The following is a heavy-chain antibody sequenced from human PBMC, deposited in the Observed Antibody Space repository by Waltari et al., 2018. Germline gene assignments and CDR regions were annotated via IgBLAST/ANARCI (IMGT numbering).Heavy chain of an antibody. CDR1: GDSMSSNYC. V-gene: IGHV4-4*02. J-gene: IGHJ5*02. CDR2: VRGSGRT. CDR3: ARDRGTGLYLDT. D-gene: IGHD3-22*01. Sequence: QLQLQESGPGLVKPSGTLSLNCGVSGDSMSSNYCWSWVRQSPHKGLEWLGQVRGSGRTNYNPSFASRVTVSLDASNFHFSLTLTSATAADTAIYYCARDRGTGLYLDTWGPGILVTVSP.